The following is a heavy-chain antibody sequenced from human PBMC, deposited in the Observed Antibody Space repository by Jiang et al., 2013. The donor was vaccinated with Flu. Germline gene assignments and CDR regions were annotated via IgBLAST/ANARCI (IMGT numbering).Heavy chain of an antibody. J-gene: IGHJ4*02. V-gene: IGHV1-3*04. CDR1: GYTFTTYA. CDR3: ARELAYYYDTSGYGH. CDR2: ITTGTGNT. Sequence: SGAEVKKPGASVKVSCKASGYTFTTYAIHWVRQAAGQGLEWMGWITTGTGNTKYSQKFQGRVTITRDTSASTAYMELSSLTSEDTAVYYCARELAYYYDTSGYGHWGQGTLVTVSS. D-gene: IGHD3-22*01.